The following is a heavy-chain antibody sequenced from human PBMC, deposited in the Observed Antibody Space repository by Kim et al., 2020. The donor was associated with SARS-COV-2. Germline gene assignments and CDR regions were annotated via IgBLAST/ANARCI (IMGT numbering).Heavy chain of an antibody. CDR1: GGTLSSYA. CDR3: ARVAGNYGDAFDI. CDR2: IIPILGIA. V-gene: IGHV1-69*04. Sequence: SVKVSCKPSGGTLSSYAISWVRQAPGQGLEWMGRIIPILGIANYAQKFQGRVTITADKSTSTAYMELSSLRSEDTAVYYCARVAGNYGDAFDIWGQGTMVTVSS. J-gene: IGHJ3*02. D-gene: IGHD4-4*01.